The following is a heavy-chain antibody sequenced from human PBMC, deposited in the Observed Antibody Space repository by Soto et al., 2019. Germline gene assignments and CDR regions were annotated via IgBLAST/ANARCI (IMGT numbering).Heavy chain of an antibody. CDR2: IKQDGSEK. CDR3: ARDQENVLRFLEWLLWDNWFDP. Sequence: GGSLRLSCAASGFTFSSYWMSWVRQAPGKGLEWVANIKQDGSEKYYVDSVKGRFTISRDNAKNSLYLQMNSLRAEDTAVYYCARDQENVLRFLEWLLWDNWFDPWGQGTLVTVS. CDR1: GFTFSSYW. D-gene: IGHD3-3*01. J-gene: IGHJ5*02. V-gene: IGHV3-7*01.